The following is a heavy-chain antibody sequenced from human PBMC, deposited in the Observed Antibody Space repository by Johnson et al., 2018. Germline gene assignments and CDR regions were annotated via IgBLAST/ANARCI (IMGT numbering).Heavy chain of an antibody. Sequence: SPRLSCAASGFTFSSYSMNWVRQAPGKGLEWVSYISSSSSTIYYADSVKGRFTISRDNAKNSLYLQMNSLRDEDTAVYYCARGHILDGTGAFDIWGQGTMVTVSS. CDR2: ISSSSSTI. CDR1: GFTFSSYS. J-gene: IGHJ3*02. CDR3: ARGHILDGTGAFDI. V-gene: IGHV3-48*02. D-gene: IGHD2-21*01.